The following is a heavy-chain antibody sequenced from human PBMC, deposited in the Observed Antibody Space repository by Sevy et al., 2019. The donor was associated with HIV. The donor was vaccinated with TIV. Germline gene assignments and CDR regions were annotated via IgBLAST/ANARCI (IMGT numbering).Heavy chain of an antibody. D-gene: IGHD2-15*01. CDR1: GYTFNNYI. CDR3: ARDFCSGGSCYSAFVY. CDR2: VNTASRDT. J-gene: IGHJ4*02. V-gene: IGHV1-3*04. Sequence: GTVKVSCRGSGYTFNNYIIYWVRQAPRQSLERRGWVNTASRDTKYPQKFQGRLIITTDRSARTVYMELNSLRSEDTAFYFCARDFCSGGSCYSAFVYWGQGTLVPVSS.